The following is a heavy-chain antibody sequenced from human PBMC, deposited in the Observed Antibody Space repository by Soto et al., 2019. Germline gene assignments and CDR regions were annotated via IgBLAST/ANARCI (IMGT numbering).Heavy chain of an antibody. CDR2: IDGSGTAT. J-gene: IGHJ4*02. CDR1: GFALVDY. V-gene: IGHV3-11*01. D-gene: IGHD4-4*01. CDR3: ARDYRNKGFDH. Sequence: QVQLVESGGGLVRPGESLRLSCTASGFALVDYMSWIRQAPGRGLEWVSYIDGSGTATYYTDSVKGRFTVSRDHAETSPYLQMDSLTAEDAAVYYCARDYRNKGFDHWGLGTLVTFSS.